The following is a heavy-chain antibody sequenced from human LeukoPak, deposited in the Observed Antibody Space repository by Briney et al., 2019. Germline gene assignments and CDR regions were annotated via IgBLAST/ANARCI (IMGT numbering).Heavy chain of an antibody. CDR2: ISGYNGNT. V-gene: IGHV1-18*01. J-gene: IGHJ4*02. Sequence: ASVKVSCKASGYTFTTYGINWVRQAPGQGLEWMGWISGYNGNTNYAQKFQGRVTFTRDTSASTAYMELSSLRSEDTAVYYCARLNYYDSSGYSLDYWGQGTLVTVSS. D-gene: IGHD3-22*01. CDR1: GYTFTTYG. CDR3: ARLNYYDSSGYSLDY.